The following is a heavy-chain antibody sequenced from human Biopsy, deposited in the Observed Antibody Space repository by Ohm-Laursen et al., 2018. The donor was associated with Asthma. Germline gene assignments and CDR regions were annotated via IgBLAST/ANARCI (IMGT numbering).Heavy chain of an antibody. J-gene: IGHJ1*01. V-gene: IGHV4-59*01. D-gene: IGHD4-23*01. Sequence: ETLSLTCIASGDSISSYHWSWIRQPPGKGLEWIGYVFYGGATNYNPSLKSRVTISVDTSKNQFFLRLSSVTAADTAVYYCARGVVYGGDSYAEYFQHWGQGTLVTVSS. CDR1: GDSISSYH. CDR3: ARGVVYGGDSYAEYFQH. CDR2: VFYGGAT.